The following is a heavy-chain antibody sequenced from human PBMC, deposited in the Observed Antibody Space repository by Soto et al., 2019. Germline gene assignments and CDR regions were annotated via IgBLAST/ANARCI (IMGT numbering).Heavy chain of an antibody. CDR3: VSDYYDTSGYPNTFDM. CDR2: IGSRTSDI. D-gene: IGHD3-22*01. V-gene: IGHV3-21*01. J-gene: IGHJ3*02. Sequence: AGSLRLTCAASGFTLSRHTMNWVRQAPGKGLEWVSFIGSRTSDIYYADSVKGRFTISRDNAKNSLYLDLTRLRAEDTAVYFCVSDYYDTSGYPNTFDMWGQGTMVTVSS. CDR1: GFTLSRHT.